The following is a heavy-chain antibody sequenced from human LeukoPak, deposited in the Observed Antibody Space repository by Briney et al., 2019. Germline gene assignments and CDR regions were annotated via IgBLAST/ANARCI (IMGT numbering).Heavy chain of an antibody. CDR3: ARGGIAARPDYYYYMDV. V-gene: IGHV4-31*03. CDR1: GGSISSGGYY. CDR2: IYYSGST. D-gene: IGHD6-6*01. J-gene: IGHJ6*03. Sequence: SQTLSLTCTVSGGSISSGGYYWSWLRQHPGKGLVWLGYIYYSGSTYYNPSLKSRVTISVDTSKNKFSLKLSSVTAADTAVYYSARGGIAARPDYYYYMDVWGKGTTVTVSS.